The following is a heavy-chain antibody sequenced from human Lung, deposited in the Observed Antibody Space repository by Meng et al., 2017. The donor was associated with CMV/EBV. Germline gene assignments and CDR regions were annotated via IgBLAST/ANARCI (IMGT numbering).Heavy chain of an antibody. CDR3: ARGIVYDFWSGTQGWFDP. Sequence: SVXVSXXASGYTFTSYGISWVRQAPGQGLEWMGWISAYNGNTNYAQKLQGRVTMTTDTSTSTAYMELRSLRSDDTAVYYCARGIVYDFWSGTQGWFDPWGQGTLVXVSS. V-gene: IGHV1-18*01. D-gene: IGHD3-3*01. J-gene: IGHJ5*02. CDR2: ISAYNGNT. CDR1: GYTFTSYG.